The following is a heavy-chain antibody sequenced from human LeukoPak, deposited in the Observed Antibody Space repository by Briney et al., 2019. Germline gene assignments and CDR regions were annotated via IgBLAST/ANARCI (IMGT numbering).Heavy chain of an antibody. D-gene: IGHD1-26*01. CDR1: GDSVSSNSAT. CDR2: TSYRSKWYN. Sequence: SQTLSLTCAISGDSVSSNSATWNWVRQSPSRGLEWLGRTSYRSKWYNDYAVSVKSRITINPDTSKNQFSLQLNSVTHEDTAVYYCARGNSDFRAFDIWGQGTMVTVSS. CDR3: ARGNSDFRAFDI. V-gene: IGHV6-1*01. J-gene: IGHJ3*02.